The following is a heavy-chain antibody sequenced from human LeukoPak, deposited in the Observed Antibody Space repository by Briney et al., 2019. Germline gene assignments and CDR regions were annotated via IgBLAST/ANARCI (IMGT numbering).Heavy chain of an antibody. CDR1: GDSVSSNSAA. CDR2: TYYRSKWYN. Sequence: SQTLSLTSAISGDSVSSNSAAWHWLRQSPSRGLEWLGSTYYRSKWYNDYAVSVKGRITINPDTSKNQFSLQLNSVTPEDTAVHYCARDRSYGYGSHFDYWGQGTLVTVSS. J-gene: IGHJ4*02. CDR3: ARDRSYGYGSHFDY. V-gene: IGHV6-1*01. D-gene: IGHD5-18*01.